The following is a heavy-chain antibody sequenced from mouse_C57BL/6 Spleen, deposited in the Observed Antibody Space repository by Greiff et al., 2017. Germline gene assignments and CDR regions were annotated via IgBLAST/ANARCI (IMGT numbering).Heavy chain of an antibody. Sequence: DVHLVESGPVLVKPGASVKMSCKASGYTFTDYYMNWVKQSHGKSLEWIGVINPYNGGTSYNQKFKGKATLTVDKSSSTAYMELNSLTSEDSAVYYCARYGSSPFAYWGQGTLVTVSA. V-gene: IGHV1-19*01. J-gene: IGHJ3*01. CDR1: GYTFTDYY. CDR2: INPYNGGT. D-gene: IGHD1-1*01. CDR3: ARYGSSPFAY.